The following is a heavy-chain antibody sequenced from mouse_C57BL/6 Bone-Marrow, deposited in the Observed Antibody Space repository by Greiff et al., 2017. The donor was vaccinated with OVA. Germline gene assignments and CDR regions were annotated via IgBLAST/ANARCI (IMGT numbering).Heavy chain of an antibody. CDR1: GYTFTSYG. J-gene: IGHJ4*01. V-gene: IGHV1-81*01. CDR3: SRTCLSAMDY. Sequence: QVQLQQSGAELARPGASVKLSCKASGYTFTSYGISWVKQRTGQGLEWIGEIYPRSGNTYYNEKFKGKATLTADKYSSTAYMELRTLSSAVSSVYFCSRTCLSAMDYWGQGTSVTVSS. CDR2: IYPRSGNT.